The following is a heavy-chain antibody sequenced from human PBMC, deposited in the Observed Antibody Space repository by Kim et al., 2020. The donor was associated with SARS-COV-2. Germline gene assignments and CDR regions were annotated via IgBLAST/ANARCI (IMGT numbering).Heavy chain of an antibody. J-gene: IGHJ5*02. CDR2: IGGSGGGT. Sequence: GGSLRLSCAASGFTFSTYAMHWVRQTPGQGLEWVSSIGGSGGGTHYADSVKGRFAISRDDSKNTLYLQMNSLRAEDTALYYCAKDSVIIPAGWLDPWGQGTLVTVSS. D-gene: IGHD6-25*01. CDR3: AKDSVIIPAGWLDP. CDR1: GFTFSTYA. V-gene: IGHV3-23*01.